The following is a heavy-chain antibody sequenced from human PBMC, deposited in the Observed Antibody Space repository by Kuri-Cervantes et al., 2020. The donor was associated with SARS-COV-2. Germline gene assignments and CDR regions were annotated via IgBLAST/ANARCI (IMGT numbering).Heavy chain of an antibody. D-gene: IGHD3-22*01. J-gene: IGHJ4*02. CDR1: GFTFSSYS. CDR2: ISSSSSYI. CDR3: ATVSDYYDSSGYFLDFDY. V-gene: IGHV3-21*01. Sequence: GESLKISCAASGFTFSSYSMNWVRQAPGKGLEWVSSISSSSSYIYYADSVKGRFTISRDNAKNSLYLQMNSLRAEDTAMYYCATVSDYYDSSGYFLDFDYWGQGTLVTVSS.